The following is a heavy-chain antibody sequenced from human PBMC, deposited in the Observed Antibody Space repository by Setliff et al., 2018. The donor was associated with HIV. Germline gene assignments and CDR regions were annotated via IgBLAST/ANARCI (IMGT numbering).Heavy chain of an antibody. J-gene: IGHJ4*02. CDR3: ARGKTWLRFLDY. V-gene: IGHV1-18*01. Sequence: ASVKVSCKASGYTFNNYGISWVRQAPEQGLEWMGWINTHSGYTNYAQNVQGRVTVTMDTSTSTAYMELRSLKSDDTAVYYCARGKTWLRFLDYWGQGTLVTVSS. CDR2: INTHSGYT. CDR1: GYTFNNYG. D-gene: IGHD5-12*01.